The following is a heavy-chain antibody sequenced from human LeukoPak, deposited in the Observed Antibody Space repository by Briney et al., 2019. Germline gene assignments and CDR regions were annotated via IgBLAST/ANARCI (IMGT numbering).Heavy chain of an antibody. CDR2: IWYDGSNR. CDR3: ARDGQVEGLELRVYFGD. Sequence: QPGRSLSLSCAASGFTLSDYAVHWVRQAPGKGLEWVAMIWYDGSNRYYADSVKGRFTISRDNSKNTVSLQMNSLRVEDTAVYYCARDGQVEGLELRVYFGDWGQGTLVTVSS. CDR1: GFTLSDYA. J-gene: IGHJ4*02. V-gene: IGHV3-33*01. D-gene: IGHD1-7*01.